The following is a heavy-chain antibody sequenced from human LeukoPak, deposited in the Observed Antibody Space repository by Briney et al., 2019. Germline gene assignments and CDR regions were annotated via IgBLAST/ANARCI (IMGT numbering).Heavy chain of an antibody. CDR2: IYYSGST. J-gene: IGHJ5*02. D-gene: IGHD6-19*01. Sequence: SETLSLTCTVSGGSISSSSYYWGWIRQPPGKGLEWIGSIYYSGSTYYNPSLKSRVTISVDTSKNQFSLKLSSVTAADTAVYYCARHSSGWITEGNRFDPWGQGTLVTVSS. CDR3: ARHSSGWITEGNRFDP. V-gene: IGHV4-39*01. CDR1: GGSISSSSYY.